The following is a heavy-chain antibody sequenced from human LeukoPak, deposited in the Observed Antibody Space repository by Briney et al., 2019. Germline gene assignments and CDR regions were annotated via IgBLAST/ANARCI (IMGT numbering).Heavy chain of an antibody. J-gene: IGHJ4*02. V-gene: IGHV3-21*01. D-gene: IGHD5-12*01. CDR3: ARDLTVATIH. CDR1: GFTFSSYS. CDR2: VSSSSSYI. Sequence: GGSLRLSCAASGFTFSSYSMNRVRQAPGKGLEWVSSVSSSSSYIYYADSVKGRFTISRDNAKNSLYLQMNSLRAEDTAVYYCARDLTVATIHWGQGTLVTVSS.